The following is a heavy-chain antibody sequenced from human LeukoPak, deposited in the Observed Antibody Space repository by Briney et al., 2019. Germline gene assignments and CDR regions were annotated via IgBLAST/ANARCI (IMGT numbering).Heavy chain of an antibody. Sequence: PGGSLRLSCAASGFTFDDYGMSWVRQAPGKGLEWVSGINWNGGSTGYADSVKGRFTISRDNAKNSLYLQMNSLRAEDTAVYYCARSGSSWYGEGVDFDYWGQGTLVTVSS. CDR1: GFTFDDYG. D-gene: IGHD6-13*01. CDR2: INWNGGST. V-gene: IGHV3-20*04. CDR3: ARSGSSWYGEGVDFDY. J-gene: IGHJ4*02.